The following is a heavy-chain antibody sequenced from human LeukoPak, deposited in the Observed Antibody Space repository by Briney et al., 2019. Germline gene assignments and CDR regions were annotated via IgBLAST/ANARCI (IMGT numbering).Heavy chain of an antibody. V-gene: IGHV3-33*01. Sequence: GRSLRLSCAASGFTFSSYGMHWVRQAPGKGLEWVAVIWYDGSNKYYADSVKGRFTISRDNSKNTLYLQMNSLRAEDTAVYYCARNPYSSRRNPETYAFDIWGQGTMVTVSS. CDR2: IWYDGSNK. CDR1: GFTFSSYG. CDR3: ARNPYSSRRNPETYAFDI. J-gene: IGHJ3*02. D-gene: IGHD6-13*01.